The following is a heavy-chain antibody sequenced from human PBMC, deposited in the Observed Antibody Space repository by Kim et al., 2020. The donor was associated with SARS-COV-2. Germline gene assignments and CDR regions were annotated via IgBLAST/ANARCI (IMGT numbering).Heavy chain of an antibody. D-gene: IGHD3-9*01. V-gene: IGHV3-74*01. J-gene: IGHJ4*02. CDR3: ARAGFGGDILTGQPLDY. Sequence: VKGRFTISRDNAKNTLYLQMNSLRAEDTAVYYCARAGFGGDILTGQPLDYWGQGTLVTVSS.